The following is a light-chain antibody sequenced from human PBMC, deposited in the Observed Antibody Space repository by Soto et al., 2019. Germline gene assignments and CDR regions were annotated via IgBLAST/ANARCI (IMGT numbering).Light chain of an antibody. CDR1: SSNIGAGYD. Sequence: QSVLTQPPSVSGAPGQRVTISCTGSSSNIGAGYDVHWYQQLPGTAPKLLIYGNSNRPSGVPDRFSGSMSGTSASLAITGLQAEDEADYYCQSYDSRLSVFYVFGTGTKVTVL. V-gene: IGLV1-40*01. J-gene: IGLJ1*01. CDR3: QSYDSRLSVFYV. CDR2: GNS.